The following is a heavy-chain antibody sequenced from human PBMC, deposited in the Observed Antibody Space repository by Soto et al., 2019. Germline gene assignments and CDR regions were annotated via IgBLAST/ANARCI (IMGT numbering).Heavy chain of an antibody. V-gene: IGHV4-39*01. Sequence: QLQLQESGPGLVKPSETLSLTCTVSGGSISSSSYYWGWIRQPPGKGLEWIGSIYYSGSTYYNPSLKSRVTISVDTSKNQFSLKLSSVTAADTAVYYCARRDDSGYDEYNWFDPWGQGTLVTVSP. CDR3: ARRDDSGYDEYNWFDP. J-gene: IGHJ5*02. CDR2: IYYSGST. CDR1: GGSISSSSYY. D-gene: IGHD5-12*01.